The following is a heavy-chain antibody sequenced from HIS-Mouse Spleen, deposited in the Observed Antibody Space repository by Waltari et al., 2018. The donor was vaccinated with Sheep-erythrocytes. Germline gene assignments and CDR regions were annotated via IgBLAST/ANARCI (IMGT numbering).Heavy chain of an antibody. D-gene: IGHD1-26*01. CDR3: ARLELGQFDY. V-gene: IGHV4-59*08. J-gene: IGHJ4*02. Sequence: QVQLQESGPGLVKPSETLSLTCPVSGGSISSYYWSWIRQPPGKGLEWLGYIYYSGSTNYNPSLKSRVTISVDTSKNQFSLKLSSVTAADTAVYYCARLELGQFDYWGQGTLVTVSS. CDR2: IYYSGST. CDR1: GGSISSYY.